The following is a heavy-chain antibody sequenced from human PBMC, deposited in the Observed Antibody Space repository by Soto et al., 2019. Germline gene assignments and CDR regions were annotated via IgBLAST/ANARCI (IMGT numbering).Heavy chain of an antibody. CDR2: IYYSGTT. V-gene: IGHV4-31*03. CDR3: ARQPDRTSYFDY. Sequence: SGTLSLTCTVSGGSISSGGYYWSWIRQHPGKGLEWIGYIYYSGTTFHNPSLKSRLTTSVDPSKNQFSLELNFATAADTAVYYCARQPDRTSYFDYWGHGILVTVSS. J-gene: IGHJ4*01. CDR1: GGSISSGGYY. D-gene: IGHD2-2*01.